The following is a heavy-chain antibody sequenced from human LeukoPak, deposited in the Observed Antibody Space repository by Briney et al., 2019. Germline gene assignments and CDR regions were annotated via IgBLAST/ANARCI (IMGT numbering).Heavy chain of an antibody. CDR3: ARKSSSSWYALPTGGMDV. CDR2: LKQDGSEK. CDR1: GYTFSNSW. V-gene: IGHV3-7*05. D-gene: IGHD6-13*01. J-gene: IGHJ6*02. Sequence: GGSVRLSCAASGYTFSNSWMRWVRQAPGKGLEWVAYLKQDGSEKYYVDSAKGRSTISRDNAKNSRYLQMNSLRAENTTLYYCARKSSSSWYALPTGGMDVWGQGTTVTVSS.